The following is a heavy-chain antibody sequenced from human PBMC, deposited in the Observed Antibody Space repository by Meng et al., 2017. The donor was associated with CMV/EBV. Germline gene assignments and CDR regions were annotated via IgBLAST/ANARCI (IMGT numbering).Heavy chain of an antibody. D-gene: IGHD6-6*01. V-gene: IGHV2-5*01. CDR3: AHTYSSSSLFDY. Sequence: SGPTLVKPTQTLTLTCTFSGFSLSTSGVGVGWIRQPPGKALEWLELIYWNDDKRYSPSLKSRLTITKDTSKNQVVLTMTNMDPVDTATYYCAHTYSSSSLFDYWGQGTLVTVSS. J-gene: IGHJ4*02. CDR2: IYWNDDK. CDR1: GFSLSTSGVG.